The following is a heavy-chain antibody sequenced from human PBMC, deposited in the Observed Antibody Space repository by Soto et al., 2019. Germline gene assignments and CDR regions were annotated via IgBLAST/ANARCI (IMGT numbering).Heavy chain of an antibody. V-gene: IGHV1-69*13. CDR3: ARGWGAYYYYGMDV. Sequence: SVKVSCKASGGTFSSYAISWVRQAPGQGLEWMGGIIPIFGTANYAQKSQGRVTITADESTSTAYMELSSLRSEDTAVYYCARGWGAYYYYGMDVWGQGTTVTVSS. D-gene: IGHD7-27*01. CDR2: IIPIFGTA. J-gene: IGHJ6*02. CDR1: GGTFSSYA.